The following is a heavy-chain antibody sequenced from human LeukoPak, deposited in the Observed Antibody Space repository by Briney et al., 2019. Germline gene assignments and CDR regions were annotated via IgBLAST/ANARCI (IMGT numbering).Heavy chain of an antibody. CDR1: GFTFNTFW. CDR3: ARGLVGSP. CDR2: IKQDGGER. D-gene: IGHD2-2*01. Sequence: PGGSLRLSCAASGFTFNTFWMSWVRQAPGKGPEWVANIKQDGGERHYVDSVKGRFTVSRDNAQNSLYLQMNSLRAEDTAIYYCARGLVGSPWGPGTLVTVSS. J-gene: IGHJ5*02. V-gene: IGHV3-7*02.